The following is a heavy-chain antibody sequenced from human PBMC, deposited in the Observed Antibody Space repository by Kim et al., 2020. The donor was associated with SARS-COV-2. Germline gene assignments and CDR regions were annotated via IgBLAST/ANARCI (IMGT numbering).Heavy chain of an antibody. CDR1: GYTLTELS. Sequence: ASVKVSCKVSGYTLTELSMHWVRQAPGKGLEWMGGFDPEDGETIYAQKFQGRVTMTEDTSTDTAYMELSSLRSEDTAVYYCATVFAIFVVVTPFDYWGQGTLVTVSS. J-gene: IGHJ4*02. CDR3: ATVFAIFVVVTPFDY. D-gene: IGHD3-3*01. CDR2: FDPEDGET. V-gene: IGHV1-24*01.